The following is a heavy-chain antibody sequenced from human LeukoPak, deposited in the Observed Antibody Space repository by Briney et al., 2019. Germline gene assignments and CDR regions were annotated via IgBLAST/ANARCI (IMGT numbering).Heavy chain of an antibody. J-gene: IGHJ4*02. CDR3: ARRVAVAGGGVDY. D-gene: IGHD6-19*01. CDR1: GYRFTSYW. CDR2: IYPGDSDT. V-gene: IGHV5-51*01. Sequence: NHGESLKISCKGSGYRFTSYWIAWVRQMPGKGLEWMGIIYPGDSDTRYSPSFQGQVTISADKSISTAYLQWSSLKAADTAMYYCARRVAVAGGGVDYWGQGTLVTISS.